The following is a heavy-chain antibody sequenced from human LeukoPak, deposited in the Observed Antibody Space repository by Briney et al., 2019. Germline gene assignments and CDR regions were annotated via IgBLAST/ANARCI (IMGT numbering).Heavy chain of an antibody. CDR3: ARDLPTVTAFYY. J-gene: IGHJ4*02. CDR1: GYTFTSYG. V-gene: IGHV1-18*01. D-gene: IGHD4-17*01. CDR2: ISAYNGNT. Sequence: ASVTVSCKASGYTFTSYGISWVRQAPGQGLEWMGWISAYNGNTNYAQKLQGRVTMTTDTSTSTAYMALTSLTSHHTPVYYCARDLPTVTAFYYWGQGSLVTVSS.